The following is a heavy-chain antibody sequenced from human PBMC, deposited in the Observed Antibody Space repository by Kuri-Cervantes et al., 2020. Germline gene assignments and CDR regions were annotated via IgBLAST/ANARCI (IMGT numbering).Heavy chain of an antibody. CDR3: AKDPAIAAAGIVWYFDL. J-gene: IGHJ2*01. CDR2: IWYDGSNK. V-gene: IGHV3-30*02. Sequence: GESLKISCADSGFTFSSYGMHWVRQAPGKGLEWVAVIWYDGSNKYYADSVKGRFTISRDNSKNTLYLQMNSLRAEDTAVYYCAKDPAIAAAGIVWYFDLWGRGTLVTVSS. CDR1: GFTFSSYG. D-gene: IGHD6-13*01.